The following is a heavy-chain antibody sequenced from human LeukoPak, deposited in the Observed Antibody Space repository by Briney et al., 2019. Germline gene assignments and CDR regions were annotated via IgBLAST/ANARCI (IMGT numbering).Heavy chain of an antibody. CDR2: ISGSGGST. CDR3: ARDLGGGTAMVFYYYYGMDV. D-gene: IGHD5-18*01. CDR1: GFTFSSYA. V-gene: IGHV3-23*01. Sequence: GGSLRLSCAASGFTFSSYAMSWVRQAPGKGLEWVSAISGSGGSTYYADSVKGRFTISRDNSKNTLYLQMNSLRAEDTAVYYCARDLGGGTAMVFYYYYGMDVWGQGTTVTVSS. J-gene: IGHJ6*02.